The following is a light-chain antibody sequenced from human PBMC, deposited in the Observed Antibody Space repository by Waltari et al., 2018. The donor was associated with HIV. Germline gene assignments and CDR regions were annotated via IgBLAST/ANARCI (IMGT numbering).Light chain of an antibody. J-gene: IGLJ3*02. Sequence: QSALTQPASVSGSPGQSITISCTGTSSDVGGYNYVSWYQQQPGKAPKLMIYDVSNRPSGVSNRFSGSKSGNTASLTISGLQAEDEADYYCSSYTSNITRVFGGGTKLTVL. CDR2: DVS. CDR3: SSYTSNITRV. CDR1: SSDVGGYNY. V-gene: IGLV2-14*03.